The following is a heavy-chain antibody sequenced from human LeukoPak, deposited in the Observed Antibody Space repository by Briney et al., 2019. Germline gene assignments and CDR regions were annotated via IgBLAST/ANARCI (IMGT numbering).Heavy chain of an antibody. CDR3: ASQHYDFWSGYSAYYFDY. Sequence: SETLSLTCAVSGGSISSGGYSWSWIQQPPGKGLEWIGYIYHSGSTYYNPSLKSRVTISVDRSKNQFSLKLSSVTAADTAVYYCASQHYDFWSGYSAYYFDYWGQGTLVTVSS. V-gene: IGHV4-30-2*01. CDR1: GGSISSGGYS. D-gene: IGHD3-3*01. CDR2: IYHSGST. J-gene: IGHJ4*02.